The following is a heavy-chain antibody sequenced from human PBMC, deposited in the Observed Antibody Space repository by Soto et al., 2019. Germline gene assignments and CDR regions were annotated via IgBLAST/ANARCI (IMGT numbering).Heavy chain of an antibody. V-gene: IGHV3-48*01. Sequence: GGSLRLSCAASGFTFRNYGVNWVRQAPGKGLEWVSYIGIGSSTKYYADSVKGRFTISRDNAKNSLYLQMNSLRAEDTALYYCARGDPIREITVDYWGQGTLVTVSS. D-gene: IGHD1-20*01. CDR1: GFTFRNYG. J-gene: IGHJ4*02. CDR2: IGIGSSTK. CDR3: ARGDPIREITVDY.